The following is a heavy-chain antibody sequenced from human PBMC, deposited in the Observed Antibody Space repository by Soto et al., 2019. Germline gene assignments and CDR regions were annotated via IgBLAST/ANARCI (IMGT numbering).Heavy chain of an antibody. V-gene: IGHV3-48*01. Sequence: DLVESGGGLVQSGGSLRLSCAASGFTFRNYGMNWVRQAPGKGLEWVSYIGIGSSTKYYADSVKGRFTISRDNAKNSLYQQMNSLRAEDTAVYYCARDQLYYNDISGRPLNAFDVWGQGTMVTVSS. D-gene: IGHD3-22*01. CDR2: IGIGSSTK. CDR3: ARDQLYYNDISGRPLNAFDV. J-gene: IGHJ3*01. CDR1: GFTFRNYG.